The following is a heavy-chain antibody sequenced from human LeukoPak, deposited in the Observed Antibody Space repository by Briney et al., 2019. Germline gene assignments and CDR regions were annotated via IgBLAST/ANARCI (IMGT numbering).Heavy chain of an antibody. Sequence: SVKVSSKASRGTFSTYAISWVRQAPGQGLEWMGGLIPIFGTANYAPEFQGRVTITADESTSTAYMELSSLRSEDTAVYYCARDTRHRYCSSTICYRGWLDPWGQGTLVTVSS. J-gene: IGHJ5*02. V-gene: IGHV1-69*01. CDR3: ARDTRHRYCSSTICYRGWLDP. CDR2: LIPIFGTA. CDR1: RGTFSTYA. D-gene: IGHD2-2*01.